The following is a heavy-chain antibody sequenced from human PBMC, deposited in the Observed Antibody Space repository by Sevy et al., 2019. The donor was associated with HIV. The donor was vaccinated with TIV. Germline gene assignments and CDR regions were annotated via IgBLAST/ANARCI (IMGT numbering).Heavy chain of an antibody. D-gene: IGHD6-19*01. CDR1: GGSFSGYY. CDR3: ARYRVAGNFDY. J-gene: IGHJ4*02. Sequence: LSETLSLTCAVYGGSFSGYYWSWIRQPPGKGLEWIGEINHSGSTNYNPSLKSRVTISVDTSKNQFSLKLNSVTAADTAVYYCARYRVAGNFDYWGQGTLVTVSS. CDR2: INHSGST. V-gene: IGHV4-34*01.